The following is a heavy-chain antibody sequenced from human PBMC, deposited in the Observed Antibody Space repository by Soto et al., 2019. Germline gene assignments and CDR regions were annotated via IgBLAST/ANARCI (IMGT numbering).Heavy chain of an antibody. CDR2: DFPGDSDD. Sequence: PGESLKLSCQGSGCRFTNSWIGLVRQMPRKGVGWLGIDFPGDSDDRYSPSFEGRVTIAAANSIYTAYLHLLNLTDSATAIYYCTKGATSPFDSWGQGTRVTVSS. V-gene: IGHV5-51*01. CDR1: GCRFTNSW. J-gene: IGHJ4*02. D-gene: IGHD3-16*01. CDR3: TKGATSPFDS.